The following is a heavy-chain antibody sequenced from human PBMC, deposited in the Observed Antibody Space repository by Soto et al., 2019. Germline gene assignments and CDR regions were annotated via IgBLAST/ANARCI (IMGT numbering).Heavy chain of an antibody. CDR2: LVPAFGTA. Sequence: QVQLVQSGAEVKKPGSSVKVSCKASGGTFSSLAISWVRQAPGQGLEWMGGLVPAFGTANYAQKFQDRVTITADKSTSTSYMELSSVRSEDTAVYYCARSPGVFDYWGQGTLVTVSS. D-gene: IGHD3-10*01. J-gene: IGHJ4*02. CDR1: GGTFSSLA. CDR3: ARSPGVFDY. V-gene: IGHV1-69*06.